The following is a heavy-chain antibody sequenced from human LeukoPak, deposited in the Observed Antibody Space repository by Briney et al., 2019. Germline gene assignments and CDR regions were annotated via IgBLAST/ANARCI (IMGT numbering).Heavy chain of an antibody. CDR2: INRKHGST. D-gene: IGHD3-16*01. J-gene: IGHJ4*02. CDR1: GFTFEDHG. V-gene: IGHV3-20*01. Sequence: GGSLRLSCAASGFTFEDHGMSWVRQAPGKGLEWVSGINRKHGSTGYADSVKGRFTISRDNARNSLYLQMDSLRAEDTAVYHCARGDGGDYWGQGILVTVSS. CDR3: ARGDGGDY.